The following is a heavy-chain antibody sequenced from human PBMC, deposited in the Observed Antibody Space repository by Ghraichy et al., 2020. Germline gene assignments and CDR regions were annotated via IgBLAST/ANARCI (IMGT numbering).Heavy chain of an antibody. CDR3: ARGQSGSYFRAYYFDF. D-gene: IGHD1-26*01. CDR2: INHRGST. J-gene: IGHJ4*02. V-gene: IGHV4-34*01. CDR1: GGSFSGYY. Sequence: SETLSLTCAVYGGSFSGYYWSWIRQPPGKGLEWIGEINHRGSTNYNPSLKSRVTISVDTSRNQFSLNLSSLTAADTAVYYCARGQSGSYFRAYYFDFWAQGALVTVSS.